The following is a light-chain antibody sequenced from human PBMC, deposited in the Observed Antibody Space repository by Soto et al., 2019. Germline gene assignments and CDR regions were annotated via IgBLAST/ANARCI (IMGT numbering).Light chain of an antibody. J-gene: IGKJ4*01. V-gene: IGKV3-15*01. Sequence: EIVMTQSPAILSVSPGDGATLFCRASQSIRNNFLALYQHKPGQAPGLLIHGASTRATGVPARFSGISSETEFTLTISSLQSEDFAVYYCHQYSAWPLTFGGGTKVEI. CDR2: GAS. CDR3: HQYSAWPLT. CDR1: QSIRNN.